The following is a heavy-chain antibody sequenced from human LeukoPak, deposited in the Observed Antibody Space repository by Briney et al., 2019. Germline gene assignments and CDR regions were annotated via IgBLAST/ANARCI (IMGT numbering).Heavy chain of an antibody. CDR1: GFTFSSYC. D-gene: IGHD3-3*01. V-gene: IGHV3-7*01. CDR3: ARELNDFWSDHHKWFDP. CDR2: IKQDGSEE. J-gene: IGHJ5*02. Sequence: GGSLRLSCAASGFTFSSYCMSWVRQAPGKGLEWVANIKQDGSEEHYVESVKGRFTISRDNAKKSLYLQMNSLRAEDTAVYYCARELNDFWSDHHKWFDPWGQGTLVTVSS.